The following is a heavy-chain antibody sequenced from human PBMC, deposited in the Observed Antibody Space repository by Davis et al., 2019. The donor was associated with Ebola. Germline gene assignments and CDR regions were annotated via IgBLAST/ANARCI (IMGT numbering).Heavy chain of an antibody. CDR1: GFTVSNNY. Sequence: SLNTSCAASGFTVSNNYISWLRQAPGKGLEWVSVIYSGGSTYYADSVKGRFSISRDNSKNTLYLQLNSLRGEDTAVYYCASSSYHYYYYGMDVWGKGTTVTVSS. CDR2: IYSGGST. D-gene: IGHD3-22*01. J-gene: IGHJ6*04. CDR3: ASSSYHYYYYGMDV. V-gene: IGHV3-66*01.